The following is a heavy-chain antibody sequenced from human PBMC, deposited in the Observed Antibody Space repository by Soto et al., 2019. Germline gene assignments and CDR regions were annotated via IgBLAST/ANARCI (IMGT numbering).Heavy chain of an antibody. J-gene: IGHJ4*02. V-gene: IGHV3-74*03. D-gene: IGHD2-2*01. Sequence: GGSLRLSCAASGFTFSSYWMHWVRQAPGKGLVWVSRINSDGSSTTYADSVKGRFTISRDNAKNTLYLQMNSLRAEDTAVYYCAGVETCSSTSCYSVFDSWGQGTLVTVS. CDR1: GFTFSSYW. CDR2: INSDGSST. CDR3: AGVETCSSTSCYSVFDS.